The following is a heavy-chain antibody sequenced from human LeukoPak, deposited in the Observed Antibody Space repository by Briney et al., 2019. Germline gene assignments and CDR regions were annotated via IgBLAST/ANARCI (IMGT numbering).Heavy chain of an antibody. J-gene: IGHJ4*02. CDR3: AREEGIRRYSSDY. CDR2: ISSSSSYI. Sequence: GGSLRLSCAASGFTFSSYSMNWVRQAPGKGLEWVSSISSSSSYIYYADSVKGRFTISRDNAKNSLYLQMNSLRAGDTAVYYCAREEGIRRYSSDYWGQGTLVTVSS. D-gene: IGHD5-18*01. CDR1: GFTFSSYS. V-gene: IGHV3-21*01.